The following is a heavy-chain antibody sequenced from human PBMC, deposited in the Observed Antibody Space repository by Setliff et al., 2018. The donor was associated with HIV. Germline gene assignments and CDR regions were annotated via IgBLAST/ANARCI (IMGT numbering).Heavy chain of an antibody. CDR3: ARDQRLPGVQPPYWYFDL. CDR2: ISHSGNT. V-gene: IGHV4-34*01. CDR1: GESFSNYH. J-gene: IGHJ2*01. D-gene: IGHD2-2*01. Sequence: KASETLSLTCAVFGESFSNYHWNWFRQPPGGGLEWIGEISHSGNTDYNSSLKSRVTISVDTSKKQFSLEMRSLTAADTAIYYCARDQRLPGVQPPYWYFDLWGRGTLVTVSS.